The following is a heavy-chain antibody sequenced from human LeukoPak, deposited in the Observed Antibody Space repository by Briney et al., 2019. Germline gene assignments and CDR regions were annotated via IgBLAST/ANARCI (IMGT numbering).Heavy chain of an antibody. CDR3: AKDRASGSGSFHNHYYYYAMDV. CDR2: IPHDGKNK. J-gene: IGHJ6*02. Sequence: PGGSLRLSCGASGLTFRSYGMHWVRQAPGKGLEWVAVIPHDGKNKYYADSVKGRFTISRDNSKNTLYLEMYSLRDEDTAVYYCAKDRASGSGSFHNHYYYYAMDVWGQGTTVTVSS. CDR1: GLTFRSYG. D-gene: IGHD3-10*01. V-gene: IGHV3-30*18.